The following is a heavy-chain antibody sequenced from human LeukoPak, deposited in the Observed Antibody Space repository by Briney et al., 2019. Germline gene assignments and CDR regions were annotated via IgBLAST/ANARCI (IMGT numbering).Heavy chain of an antibody. D-gene: IGHD6-19*01. CDR1: GGTFSSYA. J-gene: IGHJ4*02. CDR3: ARGKAVAADY. Sequence: SVKVSCKASGGTFSSYAISWVRQAPGQGLEWMGRIIPILGIANYAQKFQGRVTMTRNTSISTAYMELSSLRSEDTAVYYCARGKAVAADYWGQGTLVTVSS. CDR2: IIPILGIA. V-gene: IGHV1-69*04.